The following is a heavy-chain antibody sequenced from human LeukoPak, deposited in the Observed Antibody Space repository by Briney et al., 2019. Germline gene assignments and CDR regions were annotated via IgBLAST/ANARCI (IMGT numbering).Heavy chain of an antibody. CDR3: AAGPTKICSNYPGGYFDY. Sequence: PGRSLRLSCAASGFTFSSYAMHWVRQAPGKGLEWVAVISYDGSNKYYADSVKGRFTISRDNSKNTLYLQMNSLRAEDTAVYYCAAGPTKICSNYPGGYFDYWGQGTLVTVSS. CDR1: GFTFSSYA. D-gene: IGHD4-11*01. CDR2: ISYDGSNK. V-gene: IGHV3-30-3*01. J-gene: IGHJ4*02.